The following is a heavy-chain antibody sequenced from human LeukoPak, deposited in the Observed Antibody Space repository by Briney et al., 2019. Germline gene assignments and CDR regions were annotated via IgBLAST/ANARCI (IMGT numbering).Heavy chain of an antibody. CDR2: INPNSGGT. V-gene: IGHV1-2*02. CDR1: GYTFTGYY. J-gene: IGHJ3*02. D-gene: IGHD1-7*01. CDR3: ARENWNYVGAFDI. Sequence: ASVKVSCKASGYTFTGYYMHWVRQAPGQGLEWMGWINPNSGGTNYAQKFQGRVTMTRDTSISTAYMELSRLRSDDTAVYYYARENWNYVGAFDIWGQGTMVTVSS.